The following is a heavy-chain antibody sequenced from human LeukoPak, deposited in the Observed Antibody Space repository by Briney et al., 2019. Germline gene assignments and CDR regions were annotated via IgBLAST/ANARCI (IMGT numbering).Heavy chain of an antibody. CDR2: IYHSGST. Sequence: SETLSLTCSVSGGSISTHYWSWIRQPPGKGLEWIGYIYHSGSTNYNPSLKGRVAISADTTENQFSLRLRYVTAADTAVYYCARGGGYSFTYYFYHPVDVWGQGTTVTVSS. J-gene: IGHJ6*02. CDR3: ARGGGYSFTYYFYHPVDV. V-gene: IGHV4-59*11. CDR1: GGSISTHY. D-gene: IGHD5-18*01.